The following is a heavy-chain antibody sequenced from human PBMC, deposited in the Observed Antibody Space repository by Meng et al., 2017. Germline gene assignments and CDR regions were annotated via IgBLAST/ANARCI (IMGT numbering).Heavy chain of an antibody. CDR2: INHSGST. Sequence: QGQIQQLGAGLLKPSETLSPTGAVYGGSFRGYYWSWIRQPPGKGLEWIGEINHSGSTNYNPSLKSRVTISVDTSKNQFSLKLSSVTAADTAVYYCARRRGGSSDWFDPWGQGTLVTVSS. V-gene: IGHV4-34*01. D-gene: IGHD6-6*01. J-gene: IGHJ5*02. CDR1: GGSFRGYY. CDR3: ARRRGGSSDWFDP.